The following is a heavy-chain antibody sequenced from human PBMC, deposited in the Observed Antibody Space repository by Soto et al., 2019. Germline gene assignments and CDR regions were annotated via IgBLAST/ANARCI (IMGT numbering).Heavy chain of an antibody. J-gene: IGHJ4*02. CDR1: GYTFTSYA. CDR2: ISAYSGNT. D-gene: IGHD4-17*01. CDR3: ARDQTVLDY. V-gene: IGHV1-18*04. Sequence: QVPLVQSGAEVKKPGASVKVSCKASGYTFTSYAVNWVRQAPGQGLEWMGWISAYSGNTNYAQKFQGRVTMTTDTSTSTAYMELRSLRSDDTAVYSCARDQTVLDYWGQGTLVTVSS.